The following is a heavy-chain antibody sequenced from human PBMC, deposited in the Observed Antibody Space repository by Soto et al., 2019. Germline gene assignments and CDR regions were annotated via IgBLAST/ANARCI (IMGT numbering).Heavy chain of an antibody. CDR2: ISYDGSNK. CDR3: ARVAGGDYSDSSGYSVDDAFAI. Sequence: QVQLVESGGGVVQPGRSLRLSCAASGFTFSSYAMHWVRQAPGKGLEWVAVISYDGSNKYYADSVKGRFTIYRDNSKNTMYMKMNSLKAEETGVYYCARVAGGDYSDSSGYSVDDAFAIWGQGTMVTVSS. D-gene: IGHD3-22*01. CDR1: GFTFSSYA. V-gene: IGHV3-30-3*01. J-gene: IGHJ3*02.